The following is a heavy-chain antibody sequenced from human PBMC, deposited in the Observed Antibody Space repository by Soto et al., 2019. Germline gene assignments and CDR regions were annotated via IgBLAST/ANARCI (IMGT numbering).Heavy chain of an antibody. V-gene: IGHV3-7*03. CDR2: IKHDGIEK. CDR1: GFTFSNYW. Sequence: AGGSLRLSCAASGFTFSNYWMSWVRQAPGMGLEWVANIKHDGIEKYYVDSVKGRFTISRDNAKNSLYLQMNSLRAEDTAVYYCVTDGNSSSWDFDYWGQGTLVTVSS. J-gene: IGHJ4*02. D-gene: IGHD6-13*01. CDR3: VTDGNSSSWDFDY.